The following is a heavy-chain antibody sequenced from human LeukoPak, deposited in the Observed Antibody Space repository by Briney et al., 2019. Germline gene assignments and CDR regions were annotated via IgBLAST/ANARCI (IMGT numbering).Heavy chain of an antibody. V-gene: IGHV4-59*01. D-gene: IGHD6-13*01. CDR1: GGSISSYY. CDR2: IYYSGST. CDR3: ARLKIAAAGNNYYYYYYYMDV. J-gene: IGHJ6*03. Sequence: SETLSLTCTVSGGSISSYYWSWIRQPAGKGLEWIGYIYYSGSTNYNPSLKSRVTISVDTSKNQFSLKLSSVTAADTAVYYCARLKIAAAGNNYYYYYYYMDVWGKGTTVTISS.